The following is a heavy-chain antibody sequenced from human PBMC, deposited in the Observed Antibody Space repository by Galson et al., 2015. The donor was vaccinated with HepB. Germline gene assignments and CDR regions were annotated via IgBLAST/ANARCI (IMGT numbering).Heavy chain of an antibody. V-gene: IGHV1-69*02. J-gene: IGHJ5*02. Sequence: SVKVSCKASGGTFSSYTISWVRQAPGQGLEWMGRIIPILGIANYAQKFQGRVTITADKSTSTAYMELSSLRSEDTAVYYCARSAYDSSGYYFTWGQGTLVTVSS. CDR3: ARSAYDSSGYYFT. D-gene: IGHD3-22*01. CDR1: GGTFSSYT. CDR2: IIPILGIA.